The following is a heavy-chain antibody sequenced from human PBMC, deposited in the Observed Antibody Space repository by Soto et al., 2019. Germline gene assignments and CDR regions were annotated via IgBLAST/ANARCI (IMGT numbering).Heavy chain of an antibody. J-gene: IGHJ5*02. CDR1: GGSISSNTYY. CDR3: ARKGDFWSGPGEFDP. D-gene: IGHD3-3*01. V-gene: IGHV4-39*01. CDR2: IYYNGFT. Sequence: LSLTCTVSGGSISSNTYYWGWIRQPPGKGLEWIGSIYYNGFTYYNPSLKSRVTMSVDTSKNQFSLRLSSMTASDTALYYCARKGDFWSGPGEFDPWGQGTLVTVSS.